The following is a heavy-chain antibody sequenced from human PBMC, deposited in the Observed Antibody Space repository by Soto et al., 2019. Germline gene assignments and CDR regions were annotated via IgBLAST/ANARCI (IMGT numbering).Heavy chain of an antibody. V-gene: IGHV3-30*01. CDR3: AKAERITMIVVVIPTLLDY. CDR2: ISYTGANT. J-gene: IGHJ4*02. D-gene: IGHD3-22*01. Sequence: PGGSLRLSCVASGFTFGRYAMHWVRQFPGRGLEWVAVISYTGANTYYVGSVRGRFTISRDNSKNTLYLQMNSLRAEDTAMYYCAKAERITMIVVVIPTLLDYWGQGTLVTVSS. CDR1: GFTFGRYA.